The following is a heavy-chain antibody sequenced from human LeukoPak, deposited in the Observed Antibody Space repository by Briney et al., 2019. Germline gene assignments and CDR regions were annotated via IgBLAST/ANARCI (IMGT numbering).Heavy chain of an antibody. CDR2: ISYDGSNK. J-gene: IGHJ4*02. CDR3: ARVRGGDYCGGDCWKGYYFDY. D-gene: IGHD2-21*02. V-gene: IGHV3-30-3*01. CDR1: GFTFSSYA. Sequence: GGSLRLSCAASGFTFSSYAMHWVRQAPGKGLEWVAVISYDGSNKYYAGSVKGRFTISRDNSKNTLYLQMNSLRAEDTAVYYCARVRGGDYCGGDCWKGYYFDYWGQGTLVTVSS.